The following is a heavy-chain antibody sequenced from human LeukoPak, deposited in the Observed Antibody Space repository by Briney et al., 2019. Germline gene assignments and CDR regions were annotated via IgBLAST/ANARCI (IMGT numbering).Heavy chain of an antibody. J-gene: IGHJ4*02. Sequence: PSETLSLTCTVSGGSISSYYWSWIRQPAGKGLEWVSSISGSSYYIYYADSVRGRFTISRDNAKNSLYLQMNSLRAEDTAVYYCARQRMFGGYSSSWYNYFDYWGQGTLVTVSS. CDR3: ARQRMFGGYSSSWYNYFDY. CDR2: ISGSSYYI. V-gene: IGHV3-21*01. CDR1: GGSISSYY. D-gene: IGHD6-13*01.